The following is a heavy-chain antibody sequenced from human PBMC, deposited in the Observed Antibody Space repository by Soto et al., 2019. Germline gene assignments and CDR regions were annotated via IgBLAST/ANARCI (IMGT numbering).Heavy chain of an antibody. Sequence: QVQLQESGPGLVKSSETLTLTCTVSGGSITHYYWSWIRLPPGKRLARLGYSHHSWGSASNPSLQSLVTISLDTSTQPLSLKLTSITAADTAVYYCARQGFGPLHGLVDVWGQGPTVIFSS. V-gene: IGHV4-59*08. J-gene: IGHJ6*02. CDR1: GGSITHYY. D-gene: IGHD3-10*01. CDR3: ARQGFGPLHGLVDV. CDR2: SHHSWGS.